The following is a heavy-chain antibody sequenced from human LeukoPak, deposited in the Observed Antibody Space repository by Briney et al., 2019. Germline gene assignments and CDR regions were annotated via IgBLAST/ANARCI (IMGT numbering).Heavy chain of an antibody. D-gene: IGHD6-19*01. V-gene: IGHV4-4*07. CDR1: GGSISSYY. CDR2: IYTSGST. Sequence: SETLSLTCTVSGGSISSYYWSWIRQPAGKGLEWIGRIYTSGSTNYNPSLKSRVTMSVDTSKNQFSLKLSSVTAADTAVYYCGRDRQWLDEYYSDYWGQGTLVTVSS. CDR3: GRDRQWLDEYYSDY. J-gene: IGHJ4*02.